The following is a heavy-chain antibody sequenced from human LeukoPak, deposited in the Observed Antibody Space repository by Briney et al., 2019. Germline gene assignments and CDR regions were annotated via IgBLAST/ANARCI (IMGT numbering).Heavy chain of an antibody. V-gene: IGHV1-8*01. CDR1: GYTFTGYD. Sequence: GASVKVSCKASGYTFTGYDINWVRQAIGQGLEWMGWMNPNSGNTGYAQKFQGRVTMTRNTSIGTAYMELSSLRSEDTAVYYCAGGSASGSHRTSWGQGTLVTVSS. CDR2: MNPNSGNT. CDR3: AGGSASGSHRTS. J-gene: IGHJ5*02. D-gene: IGHD3-10*01.